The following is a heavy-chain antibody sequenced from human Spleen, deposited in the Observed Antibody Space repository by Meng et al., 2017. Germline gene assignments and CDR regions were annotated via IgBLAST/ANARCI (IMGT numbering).Heavy chain of an antibody. J-gene: IGHJ4*02. V-gene: IGHV1-69*13. CDR2: IIPIFGTA. D-gene: IGHD2-2*01. Sequence: SVKVSCKASGGTFSSYAISWVRQAPGQGLEWMGGIIPIFGTANYAQKFQGRVTITADESTSTAYMELSSLRSEDTAVYYCARKAGNCISTTCYSLDYWGQGTLVTVSS. CDR1: GGTFSSYA. CDR3: ARKAGNCISTTCYSLDY.